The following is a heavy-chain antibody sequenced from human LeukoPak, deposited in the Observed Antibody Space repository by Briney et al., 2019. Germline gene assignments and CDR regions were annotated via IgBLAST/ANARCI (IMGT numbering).Heavy chain of an antibody. Sequence: TGGSLSLSCAASGFTFSSYSMNWVRQAPGKGLEWVSSISSSSSYIYYANSVKGRFTISRDNAKNSLYLQMNSLRAEDTAVYYCARDKERYGGWGQGTLVTVSS. CDR3: ARDKERYGG. V-gene: IGHV3-21*01. J-gene: IGHJ4*02. CDR2: ISSSSSYI. D-gene: IGHD1-1*01. CDR1: GFTFSSYS.